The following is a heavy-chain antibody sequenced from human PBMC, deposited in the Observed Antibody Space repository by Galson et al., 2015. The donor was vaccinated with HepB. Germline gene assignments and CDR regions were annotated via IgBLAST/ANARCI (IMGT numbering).Heavy chain of an antibody. J-gene: IGHJ6*02. V-gene: IGHV5-51*01. D-gene: IGHD6-13*01. CDR2: IYPGDSDT. CDR3: ARQGGSSWYESANPRKYYYYGMDV. CDR1: GYSFTSYW. Sequence: QSGAEVKKPGEPLMISCKGSGYSFTSYWIGWGRQMPGKGLEWMGIIYPGDSDTRYSPSFQGQVTISADKSISTAYLQWSSLKASDTAMYYCARQGGSSWYESANPRKYYYYGMDVWGQGTTVTVSS.